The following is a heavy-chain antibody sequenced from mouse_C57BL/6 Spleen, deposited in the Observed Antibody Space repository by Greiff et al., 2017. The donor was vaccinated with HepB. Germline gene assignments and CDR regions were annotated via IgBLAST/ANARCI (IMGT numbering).Heavy chain of an antibody. D-gene: IGHD1-1*01. V-gene: IGHV3-6*01. CDR1: GYSITSGYY. J-gene: IGHJ4*01. Sequence: EVKLMESGPGLVKPSQSLSLTCSVTGYSITSGYYWNWIRQFPGNKLEWMGYISYDGSNNYNPSLKNRISITRDTSKNQFFLKLNSVTTEDTATYYCARKGITVVARYYYAMDYWGQGTSVTVSS. CDR3: ARKGITVVARYYYAMDY. CDR2: ISYDGSN.